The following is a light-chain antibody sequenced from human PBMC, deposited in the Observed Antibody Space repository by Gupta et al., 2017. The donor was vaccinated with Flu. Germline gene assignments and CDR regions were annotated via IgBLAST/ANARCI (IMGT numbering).Light chain of an antibody. V-gene: IGLV1-40*01. Sequence: SVLPQPPSVSGAPGQRVTISCPATTSNIGANYDVQWYQHLPETAPKLLIYGNFDRPSGVPDRFSGSKSGISASLAITGLQADDEADYYCQSFDSGLNAYVFGTGTKVTVL. CDR2: GNF. CDR1: TSNIGANYD. CDR3: QSFDSGLNAYV. J-gene: IGLJ1*01.